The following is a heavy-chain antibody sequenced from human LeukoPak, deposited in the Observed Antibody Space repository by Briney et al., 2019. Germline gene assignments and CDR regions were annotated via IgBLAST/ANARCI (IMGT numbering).Heavy chain of an antibody. CDR3: ARSRAPGAADAFDI. CDR2: IYPGDSDT. Sequence: GESLKISCKDSGYSFTSYWIGWVRPMPGKGLEWMGIIYPGDSDTRYSPSFQGQVTISADKSINTAYLQWSGLKAPDTAMYYCARSRAPGAADAFDIWGQGTMVTVSS. CDR1: GYSFTSYW. V-gene: IGHV5-51*01. D-gene: IGHD7-27*01. J-gene: IGHJ3*02.